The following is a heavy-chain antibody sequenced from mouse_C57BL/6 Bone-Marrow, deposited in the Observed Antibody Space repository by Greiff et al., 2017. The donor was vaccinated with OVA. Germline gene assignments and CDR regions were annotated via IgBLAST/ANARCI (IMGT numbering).Heavy chain of an antibody. J-gene: IGHJ4*01. D-gene: IGHD3-2*02. Sequence: EVQRVESEGGLVQPGSSMKLSCTASGFTFSDYYMAWVRQVPEKGLEWVANINYDGSSTYYLDSLKSRFIISRDNAKNILYLQMSSLKSEDTATYYCARARDSSGYNAMDYWGQGTSVTVAS. V-gene: IGHV5-16*01. CDR1: GFTFSDYY. CDR3: ARARDSSGYNAMDY. CDR2: INYDGSST.